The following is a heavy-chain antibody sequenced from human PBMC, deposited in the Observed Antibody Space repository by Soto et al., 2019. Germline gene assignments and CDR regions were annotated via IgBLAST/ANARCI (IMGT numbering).Heavy chain of an antibody. V-gene: IGHV1-69*13. Sequence: SVKVSCKDSGGTFSSNAISWVRQAHGQRLEWMGEIIPIFGTANYAQKFQGRVTITADESTITDYMELSSLRSEYTAVYYCARDPYGGTWFVPWGQGILVTVSS. D-gene: IGHD1-1*01. CDR1: GGTFSSNA. CDR2: IIPIFGTA. J-gene: IGHJ5*02. CDR3: ARDPYGGTWFVP.